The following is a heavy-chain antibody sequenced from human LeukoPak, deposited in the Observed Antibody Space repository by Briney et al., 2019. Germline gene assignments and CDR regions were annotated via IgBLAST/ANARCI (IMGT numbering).Heavy chain of an antibody. CDR2: ISYSGSP. Sequence: PSETLSLTCTISAGSISRSDYDWGWLRQPPGKGLEWIASISYSGSPSYHPSLKSRVTISVDMSKTQSSLKLTSVTAADTALYYCVRRCSSTSCYRRGDYWGQGTLVTVSS. CDR3: VRRCSSTSCYRRGDY. D-gene: IGHD2-2*01. CDR1: AGSISRSDYD. J-gene: IGHJ4*02. V-gene: IGHV4-39*01.